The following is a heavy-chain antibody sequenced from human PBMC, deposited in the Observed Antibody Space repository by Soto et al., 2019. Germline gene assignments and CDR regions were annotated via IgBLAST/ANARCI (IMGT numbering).Heavy chain of an antibody. CDR1: GGSISSYY. D-gene: IGHD3-10*01. J-gene: IGHJ5*02. CDR2: IYYSGST. Sequence: SETLSLTCTVSGGSISSYYWSWIRQPPGKGLEWIGYIYYSGSTNYNPSLKSRVTISVDTSKNQFSLKLSSVTAADTAVYYCARAGTTMVRGVISGWFDPWGQGTLVTVCS. V-gene: IGHV4-59*01. CDR3: ARAGTTMVRGVISGWFDP.